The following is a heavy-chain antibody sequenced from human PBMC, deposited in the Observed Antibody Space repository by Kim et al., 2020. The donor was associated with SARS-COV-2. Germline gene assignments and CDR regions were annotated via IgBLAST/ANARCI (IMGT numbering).Heavy chain of an antibody. CDR3: ARAQRGYQVDY. Sequence: ASVKVSCKASGYTFTSYAMHWVRQAPGQRLEWMGWINAGNGNTKYSQKFQGIVTITRDTSASTAYMELSSLRSEDTAVYYCARAQRGYQVDYWGQGTLVTVSS. CDR1: GYTFTSYA. D-gene: IGHD2-2*01. J-gene: IGHJ4*02. CDR2: INAGNGNT. V-gene: IGHV1-3*01.